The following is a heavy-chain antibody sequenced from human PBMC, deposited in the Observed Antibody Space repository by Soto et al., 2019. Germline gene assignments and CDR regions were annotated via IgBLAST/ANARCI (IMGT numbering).Heavy chain of an antibody. CDR1: GYTLTSYA. D-gene: IGHD2-21*02. CDR2: INAGNGNT. Sequence: GASVKVSWKASGYTLTSYAMHWVRQAPGQRLEWMGWINAGNGNTKYSQKFQGRVTITRDTSASTAYMELSSLRSEDTAVYYCARSIVVVTALDYWGQGTLVTVSS. CDR3: ARSIVVVTALDY. J-gene: IGHJ4*02. V-gene: IGHV1-3*01.